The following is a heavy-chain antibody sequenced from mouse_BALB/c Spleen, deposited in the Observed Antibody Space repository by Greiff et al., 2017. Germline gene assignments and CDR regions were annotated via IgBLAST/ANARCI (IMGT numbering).Heavy chain of an antibody. CDR2: INPYNDGT. CDR3: ARGPTETDYYAMDY. Sequence: VQLKQSGPELVKPGASVKMSCKASGYTFTSYVMHWVKQKSGQGLEWIGYINPYNDGTKYNEKFKGKATLTSDKSSSTAYMELSSLTSEDSAVYYCARGPTETDYYAMDYGGQGTSVTVSS. J-gene: IGHJ4*01. D-gene: IGHD1-1*01. V-gene: IGHV1-14*01. CDR1: GYTFTSYV.